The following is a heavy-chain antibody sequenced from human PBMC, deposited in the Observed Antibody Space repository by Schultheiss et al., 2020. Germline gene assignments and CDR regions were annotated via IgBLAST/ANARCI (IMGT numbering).Heavy chain of an antibody. D-gene: IGHD3-22*01. CDR1: GFTVSSNE. V-gene: IGHV3-23*01. Sequence: EGSLRLSCAASGFTVSSNEMSWVRQAPGKGLEWVSAISGSGGSTYYADSVKGRFTISRDNSKNTLYLQMNSLRAEDTAVYYCAKAYYYDSSGYYGLIDYWGQGTLVTVSS. CDR2: ISGSGGST. CDR3: AKAYYYDSSGYYGLIDY. J-gene: IGHJ4*02.